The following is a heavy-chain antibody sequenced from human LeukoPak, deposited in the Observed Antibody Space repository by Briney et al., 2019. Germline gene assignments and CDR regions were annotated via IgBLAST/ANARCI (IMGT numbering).Heavy chain of an antibody. CDR1: GFTFSSYG. CDR3: AREDSSVYYYYGMDV. J-gene: IGHJ6*02. Sequence: GGSLRLSCAASGFTFSSYGMHWVRQAPGKGLEWVAVIWYDGGNKYYADSVKGRFTISRDNSKNTLYLQMNSLRAEDTAVYYCAREDSSVYYYYGMDVWGQGTTVTVSS. CDR2: IWYDGGNK. D-gene: IGHD6-19*01. V-gene: IGHV3-33*01.